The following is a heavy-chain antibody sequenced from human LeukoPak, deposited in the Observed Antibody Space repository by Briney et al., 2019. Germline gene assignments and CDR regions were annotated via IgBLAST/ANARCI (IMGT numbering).Heavy chain of an antibody. D-gene: IGHD2-15*01. J-gene: IGHJ4*02. CDR3: TRRYARYCSGGSCYWRDY. V-gene: IGHV3-73*01. CDR1: GFTFSGSA. CDR2: IRSKANSYAT. Sequence: GGSLKLSCAAPGFTFSGSAMHWVRQASGKGLEWVGRIRSKANSYATAYAASVKGRFTISRDDSKNTAYLQMNSLKTEGTAVYYCTRRYARYCSGGSCYWRDYWGQGTLVTVSS.